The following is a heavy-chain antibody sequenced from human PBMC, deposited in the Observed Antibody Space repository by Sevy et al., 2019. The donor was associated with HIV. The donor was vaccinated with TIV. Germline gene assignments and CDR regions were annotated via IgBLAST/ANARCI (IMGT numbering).Heavy chain of an antibody. CDR2: IYYSGST. D-gene: IGHD2-2*01. J-gene: IGHJ4*02. CDR1: GGSISSGGYY. CDR3: ARGGVKKVPVDY. V-gene: IGHV4-31*03. Sequence: SETLSLTCTVSGGSISSGGYYWSWIRQHPGKGLEWIGYIYYSGSTYYNPSLKSRVTISVDTSKNQFSLKLSSVTAADTAVYYCARGGVKKVPVDYWGQGTLLTVSS.